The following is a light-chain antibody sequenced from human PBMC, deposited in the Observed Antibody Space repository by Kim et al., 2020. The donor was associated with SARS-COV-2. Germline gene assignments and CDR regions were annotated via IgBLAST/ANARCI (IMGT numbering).Light chain of an antibody. CDR2: EVT. CDR3: ISYAGSATFGV. V-gene: IGLV2-8*01. Sequence: QSVTISCTGSSSDVGAYNLVSWYQHHPGKAPKLMIFEVTRRPSGVPDRFSGSKSGNTASLTVSGLQADDEADYYCISYAGSATFGVFGTGTKVTVL. J-gene: IGLJ1*01. CDR1: SSDVGAYNL.